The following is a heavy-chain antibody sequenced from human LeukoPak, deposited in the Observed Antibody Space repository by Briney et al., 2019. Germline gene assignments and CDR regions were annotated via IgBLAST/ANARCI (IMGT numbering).Heavy chain of an antibody. Sequence: GGSLRLSCAASGFTFSSYAMGWVRQASGKGLEWVSAISGSGGSTYYADSVKGRFTISRDNSKNTLYLQMNSLRAEDTAVYYCAKAHGYSSSWYDNWGQGTLVTVSS. CDR3: AKAHGYSSSWYDN. V-gene: IGHV3-23*01. CDR1: GFTFSSYA. CDR2: ISGSGGST. J-gene: IGHJ4*02. D-gene: IGHD6-13*01.